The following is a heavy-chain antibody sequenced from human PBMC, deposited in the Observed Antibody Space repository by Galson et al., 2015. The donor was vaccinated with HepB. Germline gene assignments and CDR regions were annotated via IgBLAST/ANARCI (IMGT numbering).Heavy chain of an antibody. Sequence: SVKVSCKASGYTFTSYYMFWVRQAPGQGLEWMGWINPNSGGTNYAQKFQGWVTMTRDTSISTAYMELSRLRSDDTAVYYCATASGSYYRAPNYILDYWGQGTLVTVSS. CDR1: GYTFTSYY. J-gene: IGHJ4*02. V-gene: IGHV1-2*04. CDR3: ATASGSYYRAPNYILDY. CDR2: INPNSGGT. D-gene: IGHD1-26*01.